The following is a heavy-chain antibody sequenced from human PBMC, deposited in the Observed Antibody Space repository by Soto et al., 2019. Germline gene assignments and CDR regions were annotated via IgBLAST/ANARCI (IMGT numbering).Heavy chain of an antibody. CDR2: IDWDDDK. J-gene: IGHJ4*02. Sequence: SGPTLVNPTQTLTLTCTFSGFSLSTSGMCVSWIRQPPGKALEWLARIDWDDDKYYSTSLKTRLTISKDTSKNQVVLTMTNMDPVDTAPYYCARIVAAAERNYFDYWGQGTLVTVSS. CDR3: ARIVAAAERNYFDY. CDR1: GFSLSTSGMC. V-gene: IGHV2-70*11. D-gene: IGHD6-13*01.